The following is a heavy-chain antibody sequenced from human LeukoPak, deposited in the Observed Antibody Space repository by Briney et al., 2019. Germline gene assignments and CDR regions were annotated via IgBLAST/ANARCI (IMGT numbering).Heavy chain of an antibody. V-gene: IGHV3-66*01. J-gene: IGHJ4*02. Sequence: PGGSLRLSCAASGFTFSDAWMSWVRQAPGKGLEWVSVIYSGGSTYYADSVKGRFTISRDNSKNTLYLQMNSLRAEDTAVYYCASLRFGYWGQGTLVTVSS. CDR1: GFTFSDAW. CDR3: ASLRFGY. CDR2: IYSGGST. D-gene: IGHD4-17*01.